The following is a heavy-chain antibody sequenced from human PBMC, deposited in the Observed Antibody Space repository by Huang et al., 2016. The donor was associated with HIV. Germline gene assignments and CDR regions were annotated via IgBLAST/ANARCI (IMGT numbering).Heavy chain of an antibody. Sequence: QVRFQQWGAGLLKPPGPLSTPCAVYGGSFMGYQWTWIRQSPGKGLEWIGEINHSGSSTYNPALKTRFTRTGDMSKNQFSLKMTSLTVADTSVYFCARGLRFCRGGDCFPTHFQHWSQG. CDR1: GGSFMGYQ. CDR2: INHSGSS. J-gene: IGHJ1*01. V-gene: IGHV4-34*02. CDR3: ARGLRFCRGGDCFPTHFQH. D-gene: IGHD2-21*02.